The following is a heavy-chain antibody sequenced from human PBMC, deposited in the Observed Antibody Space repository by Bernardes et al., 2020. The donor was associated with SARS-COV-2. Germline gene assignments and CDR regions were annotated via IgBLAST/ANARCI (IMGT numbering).Heavy chain of an antibody. J-gene: IGHJ4*02. Sequence: PTLVKPTQTLTLTCTFSGFSLSTSGMCVNWIRQPPGKALEWLARIDWDDDKFYSTSLKTRLTISKDTSKNQVVLTMTNMDPVDTATYYCARMTPAYGDYSLVHYWGQGTLVTVSS. D-gene: IGHD4-17*01. CDR1: GFSLSTSGMC. CDR3: ARMTPAYGDYSLVHY. CDR2: IDWDDDK. V-gene: IGHV2-70*17.